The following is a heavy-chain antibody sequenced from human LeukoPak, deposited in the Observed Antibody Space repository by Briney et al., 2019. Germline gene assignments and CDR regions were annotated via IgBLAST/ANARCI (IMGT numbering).Heavy chain of an antibody. Sequence: GGPLRLSCAASRFTFSDYYMSWIRQAPGRGLEWISYISSNSRTIYYADSVKGRFTISRDNAKNSLYLQMNSLRAEDTAVYYCAGTYYYSMDVWGQGTTVTVSS. D-gene: IGHD1-1*01. CDR3: AGTYYYSMDV. V-gene: IGHV3-11*01. CDR2: ISSNSRTI. CDR1: RFTFSDYY. J-gene: IGHJ6*02.